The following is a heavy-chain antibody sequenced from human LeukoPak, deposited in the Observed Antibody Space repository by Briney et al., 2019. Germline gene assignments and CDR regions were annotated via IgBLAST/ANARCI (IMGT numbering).Heavy chain of an antibody. V-gene: IGHV3-23*01. J-gene: IGHJ5*02. CDR1: GFTFSTYA. CDR3: AKDGLSGYNFDH. D-gene: IGHD5-24*01. CDR2: VSNLAGTT. Sequence: GGSLRLSCAASGFTFSTYAMAWVRQAPGKGLEWVATVSNLAGTTNHADSVRGRFTVSRDNSNNILYLQMNSLRGEDTAVYYCAKDGLSGYNFDHWGQGTLVIVSS.